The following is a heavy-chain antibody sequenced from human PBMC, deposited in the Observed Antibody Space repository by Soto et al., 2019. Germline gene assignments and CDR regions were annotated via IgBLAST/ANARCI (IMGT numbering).Heavy chain of an antibody. Sequence: QVQLVESGGGVVQPGRSLRLSCAASGFTFSSYGMHWVRQAPGKGLEWVAVIWYDGSNKYYADSVKGRFTISRDNSKNTLYLQMSSLRAEDTFVYYCARGPIAAAVSNYYDYYGMDVWGQGTTVTVSS. J-gene: IGHJ6*02. CDR1: GFTFSSYG. V-gene: IGHV3-33*01. CDR3: ARGPIAAAVSNYYDYYGMDV. D-gene: IGHD6-25*01. CDR2: IWYDGSNK.